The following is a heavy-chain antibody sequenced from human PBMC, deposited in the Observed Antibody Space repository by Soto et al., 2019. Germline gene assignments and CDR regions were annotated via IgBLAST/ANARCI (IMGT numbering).Heavy chain of an antibody. CDR2: IIPVFGTP. J-gene: IGHJ5*01. CDR1: GSSFSSHA. D-gene: IGHD2-8*02. Sequence: GASVKVSCKSSGSSFSSHAITWVRQAPGHGLEWMRGIIPVFGTPTYAQKFQCRVTITADKSTNTSYMEFRSQRSEDTAVYYCARGGAFSTCWYWPDRLDSSRPGTHVTVS. V-gene: IGHV1-69*06. CDR3: ARGGAFSTCWYWPDRLDS.